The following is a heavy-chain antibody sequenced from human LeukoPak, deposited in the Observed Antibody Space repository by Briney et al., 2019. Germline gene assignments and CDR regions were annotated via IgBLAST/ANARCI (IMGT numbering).Heavy chain of an antibody. D-gene: IGHD5-12*01. J-gene: IGHJ4*02. CDR1: GGSISSYY. Sequence: SETLSLTCTVSGGSISSYYWSWIRQPPGKGLEWIGYIYYSGSTNYNPSLKSRVTISVDTSKNQFSLKLSSVTAADTAVYYCARQVRGLRRSGYYFDYWGQGTLVTVSS. CDR2: IYYSGST. V-gene: IGHV4-59*08. CDR3: ARQVRGLRRSGYYFDY.